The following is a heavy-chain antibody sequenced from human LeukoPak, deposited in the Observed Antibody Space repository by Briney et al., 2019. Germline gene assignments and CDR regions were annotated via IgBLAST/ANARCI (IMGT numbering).Heavy chain of an antibody. V-gene: IGHV4-34*01. CDR1: GGSFSGYY. D-gene: IGHD6-13*01. Sequence: PSETLSITCAVYGGSFSGYYWSWIRQPPGKGLEWIGEINHSGSTNYNPSLKSRVTISVDTSKNQFSLRLSSVTAADTAVYYCARGLHTYSSSWYFLGAGWFGPWGQGTLVTVSS. CDR3: ARGLHTYSSSWYFLGAGWFGP. J-gene: IGHJ5*02. CDR2: INHSGST.